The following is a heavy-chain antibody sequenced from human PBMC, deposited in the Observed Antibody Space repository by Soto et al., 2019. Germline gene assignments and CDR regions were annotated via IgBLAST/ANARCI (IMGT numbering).Heavy chain of an antibody. CDR1: GFTFRNYA. D-gene: IGHD4-17*01. Sequence: EVQLVESGGNVIQPGGSLRLSCAASGFTFRNYAMSWVRQAPGAGLEWVSGISANGGRTYYADSVKGRFTISRDNSNNALFLQMNSLRAEDTALYYCGKDPNGDYVGAFDMWGRGTMVTVSS. CDR2: ISANGGRT. V-gene: IGHV3-23*04. J-gene: IGHJ3*02. CDR3: GKDPNGDYVGAFDM.